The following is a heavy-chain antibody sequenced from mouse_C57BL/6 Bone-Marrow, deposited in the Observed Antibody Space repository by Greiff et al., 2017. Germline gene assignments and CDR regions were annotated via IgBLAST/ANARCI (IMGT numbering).Heavy chain of an antibody. Sequence: QVQLKESGAELARPGASVKLSCKASGYTFTSYGISWVKQRTGQGLEWIGELYPRSGNTYYNEKFKGKATLTADKSSSTAYMELRSLTSEDSAVYVCARGIYYDFTWFAYWGQGTLVTVSA. J-gene: IGHJ3*01. CDR1: GYTFTSYG. V-gene: IGHV1-81*01. D-gene: IGHD2-4*01. CDR2: LYPRSGNT. CDR3: ARGIYYDFTWFAY.